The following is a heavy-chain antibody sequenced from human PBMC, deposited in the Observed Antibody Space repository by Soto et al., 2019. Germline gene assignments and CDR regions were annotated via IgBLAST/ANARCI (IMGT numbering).Heavy chain of an antibody. CDR3: AREDYYGSGGVDY. J-gene: IGHJ4*02. D-gene: IGHD3-10*01. CDR1: GGSISSDGYY. Sequence: QVQLQESGPGLVKPSQTLSLTCTVSGGSISSDGYYWTWIRQHPGKGLEWIGYIDYSGSTYYNPSLNSRVTLSLDTSKNQFSLRLSSVTAADTAVYYCAREDYYGSGGVDYWGQGTLVTVSS. CDR2: IDYSGST. V-gene: IGHV4-31*03.